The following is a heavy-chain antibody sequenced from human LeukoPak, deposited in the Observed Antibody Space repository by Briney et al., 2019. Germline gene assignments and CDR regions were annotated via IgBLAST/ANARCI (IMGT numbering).Heavy chain of an antibody. CDR1: GGSISSSSYY. D-gene: IGHD3-22*01. Sequence: SETLSLTCTVSGGSISSSSYYWGWIRQPPGKGLEWIGSIYYSGSTYYNPSLKSRVTISVDTSKNQFSLKLSSVTAADTAVYYCARHVGLEYYDSSGYYLETFDIWGQGTMVTVSS. CDR3: ARHVGLEYYDSSGYYLETFDI. CDR2: IYYSGST. V-gene: IGHV4-39*01. J-gene: IGHJ3*02.